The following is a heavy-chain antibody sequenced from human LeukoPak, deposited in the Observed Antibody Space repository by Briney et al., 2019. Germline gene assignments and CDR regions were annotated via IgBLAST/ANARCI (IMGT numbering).Heavy chain of an antibody. Sequence: SVKVSCKASGGTFSSYAISWVRQAPGQGLEWMGGIIPIFGTANYAQKFQGRVTITADKSTSTAYMELSSLRSEDTAVYYCAISGSPPAYTDYWGQGTLVTVSS. CDR2: IIPIFGTA. D-gene: IGHD1-26*01. CDR3: AISGSPPAYTDY. J-gene: IGHJ4*02. CDR1: GGTFSSYA. V-gene: IGHV1-69*06.